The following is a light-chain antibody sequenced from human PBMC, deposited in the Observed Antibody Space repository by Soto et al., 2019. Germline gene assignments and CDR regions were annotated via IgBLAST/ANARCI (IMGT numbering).Light chain of an antibody. CDR1: QSVNNF. CDR3: QQRGSWPAT. V-gene: IGKV3-11*01. CDR2: DAS. Sequence: EILLTQCPASASLSPGGRGTVLCRASQSVNNFFAWYQQKPGQAPRLLIYDASYRAPGIPARFSGSGSGTDFTLTISSLEAEDSAVYYCQQRGSWPATFGPGTKVDI. J-gene: IGKJ3*01.